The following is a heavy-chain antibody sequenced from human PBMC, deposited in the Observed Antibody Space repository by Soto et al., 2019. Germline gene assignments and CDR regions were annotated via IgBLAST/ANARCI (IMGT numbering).Heavy chain of an antibody. CDR3: AKEGFVVVPAADPKYYYYYGMDV. V-gene: IGHV3-23*01. Sequence: AGGSLRLSCAASGFTFSSYALSWVRPAPGEGLEWVSAISGSGGSTYYADSVKGRFTISRDNSKNTLYLQMNSLRAEDTAVYYCAKEGFVVVPAADPKYYYYYGMDVWGQGTTVTVSS. CDR2: ISGSGGST. CDR1: GFTFSSYA. D-gene: IGHD2-2*01. J-gene: IGHJ6*02.